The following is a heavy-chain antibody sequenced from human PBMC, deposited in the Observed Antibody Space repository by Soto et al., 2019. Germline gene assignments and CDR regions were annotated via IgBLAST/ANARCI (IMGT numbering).Heavy chain of an antibody. D-gene: IGHD6-6*01. CDR3: ARDRGIAARRSYAFDI. J-gene: IGHJ3*02. CDR1: GGTFSSYA. Sequence: GASVKVSCKASGGTFSSYAISWVRQAPGQGLEWMGGIIPIFGTANYAQKFQGRVTITADESTSTAYMELSSLRSEDTAVYYCARDRGIAARRSYAFDIWGQGTMATVSS. CDR2: IIPIFGTA. V-gene: IGHV1-69*13.